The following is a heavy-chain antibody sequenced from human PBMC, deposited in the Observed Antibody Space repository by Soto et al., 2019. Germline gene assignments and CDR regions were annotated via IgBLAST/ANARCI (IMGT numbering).Heavy chain of an antibody. CDR2: INPAGGTT. CDR1: GYSFTSTY. CDR3: ALKVVTYYDN. Sequence: QVQLVQSGAEVKKPGASVRISCRASGYSFTSTYVHWVRQAPGQGPEWMGIINPAGGTTYYAQKFQGRPTITSDTSTDTVFMDLNDLTSEDTAVCFCALKVVTYYDNWGQGTLLTVSS. V-gene: IGHV1-46*01. D-gene: IGHD2-21*02. J-gene: IGHJ4*02.